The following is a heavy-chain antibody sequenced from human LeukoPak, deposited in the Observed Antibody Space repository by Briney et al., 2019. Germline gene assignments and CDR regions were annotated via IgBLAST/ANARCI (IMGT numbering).Heavy chain of an antibody. J-gene: IGHJ4*02. D-gene: IGHD7-27*01. CDR3: ARGAGVEVDY. CDR1: GGFISSGGYY. V-gene: IGHV4-31*03. Sequence: PSETLSLTCTVSGGFISSGGYYWSWIRQHPGKGLEWIGYIYYSGSTYYNPPLKSRITISVDTSKNQFSLKLSSVTAADTAVYYCARGAGVEVDYWGQGTLVTVSS. CDR2: IYYSGST.